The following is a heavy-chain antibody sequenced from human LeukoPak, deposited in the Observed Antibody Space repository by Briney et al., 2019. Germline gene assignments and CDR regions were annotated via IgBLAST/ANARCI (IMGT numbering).Heavy chain of an antibody. D-gene: IGHD3-10*01. Sequence: GGSLRLSCAASGFTFSSYSMNWVRQAPGKGLEWVSSISSTGNLVFYADSVKGRFTISRDNSKNMVHLQMNSLRTEDTAVYYCARYDYGSGSFDYWGQGTLVTVSS. CDR3: ARYDYGSGSFDY. V-gene: IGHV3-21*06. J-gene: IGHJ4*02. CDR1: GFTFSSYS. CDR2: ISSTGNLV.